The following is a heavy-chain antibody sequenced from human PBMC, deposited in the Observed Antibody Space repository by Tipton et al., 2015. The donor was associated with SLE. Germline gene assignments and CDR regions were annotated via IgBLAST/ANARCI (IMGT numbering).Heavy chain of an antibody. CDR1: GASFSDYF. J-gene: IGHJ4*02. D-gene: IGHD4-11*01. V-gene: IGHV4-34*01. Sequence: TLSLTCAVSGASFSDYFWTWIRQAPGKGLEWIGETSHSGRSIYNPSLKSRVTISAVTSKNQFSLRVSSVTAADTAVYFCARMDYSQFQLLYFESWGQGILVTVSS. CDR2: TSHSGRS. CDR3: ARMDYSQFQLLYFES.